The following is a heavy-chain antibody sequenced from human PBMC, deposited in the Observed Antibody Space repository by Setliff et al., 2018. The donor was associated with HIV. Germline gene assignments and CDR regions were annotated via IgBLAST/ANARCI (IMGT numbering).Heavy chain of an antibody. V-gene: IGHV3-23*01. CDR3: AKVATWTGTTYYFES. CDR2: ISGSGGST. J-gene: IGHJ4*02. D-gene: IGHD1-1*01. CDR1: GFTFTNYG. Sequence: GGSLRLSCAASGFTFTNYGMSWVRQAPGKGLEWVSAISGSGGSTYYADPVKGRFTISRDNSKNTLYLQMNSLRAEDTAVYYCAKVATWTGTTYYFESWGQGTLVTVSS.